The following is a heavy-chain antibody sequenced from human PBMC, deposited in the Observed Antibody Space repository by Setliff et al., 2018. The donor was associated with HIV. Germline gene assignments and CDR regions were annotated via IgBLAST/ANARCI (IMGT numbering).Heavy chain of an antibody. J-gene: IGHJ4*02. V-gene: IGHV4-39*01. D-gene: IGHD2-21*02. CDR1: GVSITNSSYY. CDR2: FYYSGST. CDR3: VGAHPTTMVTFFDN. Sequence: SETLSLTCTVSGVSITNSSYYWGWIRQPPGKGLEWLGNFYYSGSTPYNPSRRSRVTISLDTSKSALDTSKRLFSLKLSSVTAEDTAVYYCVGAHPTTMVTFFDNWGQGTLVTVSS.